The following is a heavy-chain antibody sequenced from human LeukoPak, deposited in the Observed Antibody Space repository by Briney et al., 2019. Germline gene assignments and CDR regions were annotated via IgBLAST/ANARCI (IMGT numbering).Heavy chain of an antibody. Sequence: GGSLRLSCAASGFTFSSYGMHWVRQAPGKGLEWVAFIRYDGSIKYFADSVKGRFTISKDNSKNTLYLQMSSLRAEDTAVYYCAKGSGTMVRGVIGDYWGQGALVTVSS. CDR1: GFTFSSYG. J-gene: IGHJ4*02. D-gene: IGHD3-10*01. CDR3: AKGSGTMVRGVIGDY. V-gene: IGHV3-30*02. CDR2: IRYDGSIK.